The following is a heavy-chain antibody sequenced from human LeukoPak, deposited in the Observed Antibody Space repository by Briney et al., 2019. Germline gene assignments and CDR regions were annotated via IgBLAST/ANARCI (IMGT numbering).Heavy chain of an antibody. D-gene: IGHD3-22*01. CDR1: GGSFSGYY. V-gene: IGHV4-34*01. Sequence: SETLSLTCAVYGGSFSGYYWSWIRQPPGKGLEWIGEINHSGSTNYNPSLKSRVTISVGTSKNQFSLKLSSVTAADTAVYYCARGKPTFTMIVVVTRNWYFDLWGRGTLVTVSS. CDR3: ARGKPTFTMIVVVTRNWYFDL. J-gene: IGHJ2*01. CDR2: INHSGST.